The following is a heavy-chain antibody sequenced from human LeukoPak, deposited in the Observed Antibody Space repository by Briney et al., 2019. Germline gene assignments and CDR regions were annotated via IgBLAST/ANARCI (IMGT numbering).Heavy chain of an antibody. CDR2: IWYDGSNK. J-gene: IGHJ4*02. CDR1: GFTFSSYG. Sequence: GGSLRLSCAASGFTFSSYGMHWVRQAPGKGLEWVAVIWYDGSNKYYADSVKGRFTISRDNSKNTLYLQVNSLRAEDTAVYYCAKNSRHYSNFNYFDYWGQGTLVTVSS. V-gene: IGHV3-33*06. CDR3: AKNSRHYSNFNYFDY. D-gene: IGHD4-11*01.